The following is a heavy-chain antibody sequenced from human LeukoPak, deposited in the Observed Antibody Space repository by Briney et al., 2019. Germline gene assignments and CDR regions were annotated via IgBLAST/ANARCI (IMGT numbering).Heavy chain of an antibody. D-gene: IGHD3-22*01. CDR1: GGSFSGYY. Sequence: SETLSLTCAVYGGSFSGYYWSWIRQPPGKGLEWIGEINHSGSTNYNPSLKSRVTISVDTSKNQFSLRLSSVTAADTAVYYCARVTRLHYDSSGYYYYYYYYMDVWGEGTTVTVSS. J-gene: IGHJ6*03. V-gene: IGHV4-34*01. CDR2: INHSGST. CDR3: ARVTRLHYDSSGYYYYYYYYMDV.